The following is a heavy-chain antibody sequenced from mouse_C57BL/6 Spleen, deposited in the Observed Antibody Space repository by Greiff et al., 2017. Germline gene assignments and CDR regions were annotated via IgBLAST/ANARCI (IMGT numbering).Heavy chain of an antibody. CDR3: ARRYYGSSPYYAMDY. CDR2: IDPSDSYT. Sequence: VQLQQSGAELVMPGASVKLSCKASGYTFTSYWMHWVKQRPGQGLEWIGEIDPSDSYTNYNQKFKGKSTLTVDKSSSTAYMQLSSLTSEDSAVYYCARRYYGSSPYYAMDYWGQGTSVTVSS. CDR1: GYTFTSYW. D-gene: IGHD1-1*01. V-gene: IGHV1-69*01. J-gene: IGHJ4*01.